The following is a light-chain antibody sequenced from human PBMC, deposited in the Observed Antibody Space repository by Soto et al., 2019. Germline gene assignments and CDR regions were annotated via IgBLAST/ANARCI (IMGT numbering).Light chain of an antibody. Sequence: EIVMTQSPATLSVSPGERATLSCRASQSVSSNLAWYQQKPGQAPRLLIYGASNRATGIPARFSGSGSGTEFNLHLSRLAFGDFAVYYCQQYNNWPPTWTFGQGTKVEIK. CDR1: QSVSSN. CDR2: GAS. CDR3: QQYNNWPPTWT. J-gene: IGKJ1*01. V-gene: IGKV3-15*01.